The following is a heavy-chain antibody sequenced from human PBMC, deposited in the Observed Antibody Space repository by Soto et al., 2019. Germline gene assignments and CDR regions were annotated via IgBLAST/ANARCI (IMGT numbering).Heavy chain of an antibody. D-gene: IGHD2-15*01. J-gene: IGHJ4*02. V-gene: IGHV4-39*01. Sequence: SETLSLTCTVSGGSISSSSYYWGWIRQPPGKGLEWIGSIYYSGSTYYNPSLKSRVTISVDTSKNQFSLKLSSVTAADTAVYYCARTGLVVVAATPFDYWGQGTLVTVSS. CDR3: ARTGLVVVAATPFDY. CDR1: GGSISSSSYY. CDR2: IYYSGST.